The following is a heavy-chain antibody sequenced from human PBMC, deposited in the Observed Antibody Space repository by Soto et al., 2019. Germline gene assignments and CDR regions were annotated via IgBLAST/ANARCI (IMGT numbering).Heavy chain of an antibody. CDR1: GFTVSSKY. Sequence: EVQLVESGGGLIQPGGSLSLSCAASGFTVSSKYMTWVRQAPGKGLEWVSVIYGGGTTYYADSVKGRFTISRDNSKNTLYLKVNSLRAEYTAVYYCVQTTGWPGFDFWGQGTLVTVSS. V-gene: IGHV3-53*01. CDR2: IYGGGTT. J-gene: IGHJ4*02. D-gene: IGHD6-19*01. CDR3: VQTTGWPGFDF.